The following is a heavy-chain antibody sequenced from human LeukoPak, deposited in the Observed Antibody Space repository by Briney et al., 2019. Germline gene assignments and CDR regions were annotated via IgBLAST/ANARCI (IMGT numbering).Heavy chain of an antibody. V-gene: IGHV1-2*02. D-gene: IGHD5-18*01. CDR1: GYTFTGYH. Sequence: ASVKVSCKASGYTFTGYHMHWVRQAPGQGLEWMGWINPNSGGTNYAQKFQGRVTMTRDTSISTAYMELSRLRSDDTAVYYCARESDTAMALDYWGQGTLVTVSS. J-gene: IGHJ4*02. CDR3: ARESDTAMALDY. CDR2: INPNSGGT.